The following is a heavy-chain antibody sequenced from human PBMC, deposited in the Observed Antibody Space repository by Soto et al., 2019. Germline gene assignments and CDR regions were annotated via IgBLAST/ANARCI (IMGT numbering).Heavy chain of an antibody. CDR3: AHMPLNGHLIVADY. Sequence: QITLKESGPTLVKPTQTLTLTCTFSGFSLSTSGVGVGWIRQPPGKALEWLALIYWDADKRYSPSLKSRLTITKDTSKNQVVLTMTNMDPVDTATYYCAHMPLNGHLIVADYWGQGTLVTVSS. J-gene: IGHJ4*02. CDR2: IYWDADK. V-gene: IGHV2-5*02. CDR1: GFSLSTSGVG. D-gene: IGHD3-22*01.